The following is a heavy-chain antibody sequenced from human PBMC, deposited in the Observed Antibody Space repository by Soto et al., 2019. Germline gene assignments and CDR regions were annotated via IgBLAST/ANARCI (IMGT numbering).Heavy chain of an antibody. CDR2: IYYRGST. J-gene: IGHJ4*01. D-gene: IGHD6-25*01. CDR1: GASVSSGSHY. V-gene: IGHV4-61*01. CDR3: ARDTLGYSSALFFDQ. Sequence: PSETLSLTCSVSGASVSSGSHYWSWIRQSPGKGLEWIGFIYYRGSTHYNPSLKSRVTISVDPSQNQFSLKVSSVTATATARYSCARDTLGYSSALFFDQWGDGTLVTASS.